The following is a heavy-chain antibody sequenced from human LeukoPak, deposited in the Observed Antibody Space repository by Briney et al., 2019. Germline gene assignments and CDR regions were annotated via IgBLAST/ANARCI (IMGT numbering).Heavy chain of an antibody. J-gene: IGHJ4*02. D-gene: IGHD4-17*01. Sequence: ASVKVSCKASGYTFTSYGISWVRQAPGQGLEWMGWISAHNGNTNYAQKLQGRVTMTTDTSTSTAYMELRSLRSDDTAVYYCAREVSTVTTWGSAFYFDYWGQGTLVTVSS. CDR3: AREVSTVTTWGSAFYFDY. CDR1: GYTFTSYG. V-gene: IGHV1-18*01. CDR2: ISAHNGNT.